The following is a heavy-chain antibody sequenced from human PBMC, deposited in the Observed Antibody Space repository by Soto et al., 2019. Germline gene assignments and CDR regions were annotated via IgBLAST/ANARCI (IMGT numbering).Heavy chain of an antibody. CDR1: GGSISSYY. CDR2: IFSTGST. Sequence: SETLSLTCTVSGGSISSYYWSWIRQPPGKRLEWIGHIFSTGSTHYNPSLKSRVTISLGTSENQLSLSLTSVTATDTAVYYCARIPQGPVDFDFWGPGTLFTVSS. CDR3: ARIPQGPVDFDF. J-gene: IGHJ4*02. D-gene: IGHD2-21*01. V-gene: IGHV4-59*01.